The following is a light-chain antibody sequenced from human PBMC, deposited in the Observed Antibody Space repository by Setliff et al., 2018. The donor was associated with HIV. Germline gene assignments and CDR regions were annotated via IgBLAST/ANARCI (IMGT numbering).Light chain of an antibody. V-gene: IGLV2-14*01. CDR3: SAYSTLFIYI. J-gene: IGLJ1*01. Sequence: QSALAQPASVSGSPGQSITISCTGTSSDVGTYNYVSWYQQHPGKAPRLMIYEVNNRPSGVSDRFSGSKSGNTASLTISGLQAEDGADYYCSAYSTLFIYIFGTGTKVTVL. CDR2: EVN. CDR1: SSDVGTYNY.